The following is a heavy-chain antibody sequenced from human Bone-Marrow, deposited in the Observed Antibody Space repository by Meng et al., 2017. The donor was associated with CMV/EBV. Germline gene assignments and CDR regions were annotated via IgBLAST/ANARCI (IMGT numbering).Heavy chain of an antibody. Sequence: GESLKISCAASGFNFSSYAMSWVRQAPGKGLEWVSSMSASGGSTHYADSVKGRFTISRDNSKNTLYLQMNSLRAEDTVVYYCARDPDYGDYVGDWFDTWGQGTLVTVSS. CDR3: ARDPDYGDYVGDWFDT. D-gene: IGHD4-17*01. V-gene: IGHV3-23*01. J-gene: IGHJ5*02. CDR2: MSASGGST. CDR1: GFNFSSYA.